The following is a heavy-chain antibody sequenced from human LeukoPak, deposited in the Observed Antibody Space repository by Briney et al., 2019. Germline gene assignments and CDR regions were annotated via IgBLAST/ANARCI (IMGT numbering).Heavy chain of an antibody. CDR2: IYDSGSP. V-gene: IGHV4-59*01. CDR1: GGSFSGYY. CDR3: ARDKGPYWYFDL. Sequence: SETLSLTCAVYGGSFSGYYWSWIRQPPGKGLEWIGNIYDSGSPDYNPSLKSRVTISVNTSKNQISLKLTSVTAADTAIYYCARDKGPYWYFDLWGRGTLVTVSS. J-gene: IGHJ2*01.